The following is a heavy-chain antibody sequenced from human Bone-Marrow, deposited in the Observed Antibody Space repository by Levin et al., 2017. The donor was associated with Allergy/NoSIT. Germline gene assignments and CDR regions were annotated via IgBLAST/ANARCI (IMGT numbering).Heavy chain of an antibody. Sequence: SLKISCAASGFTFDDYAMHWVRQAPGKGLEWVSGISWNSGSIGYADSVKGRFTISRDNAKNSLYLQMNSLRAEDTALYYCAKATSYSGYDSPDYWGQGTLVTVSS. D-gene: IGHD5-12*01. CDR3: AKATSYSGYDSPDY. CDR1: GFTFDDYA. V-gene: IGHV3-9*01. CDR2: ISWNSGSI. J-gene: IGHJ4*02.